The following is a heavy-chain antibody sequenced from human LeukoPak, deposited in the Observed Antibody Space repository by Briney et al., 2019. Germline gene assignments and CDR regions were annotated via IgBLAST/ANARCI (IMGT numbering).Heavy chain of an antibody. D-gene: IGHD2-2*01. CDR3: ARRTPDYYYGMDV. CDR1: GFTVSSNY. V-gene: IGHV3-53*04. Sequence: GGSLRLSCAASGFTVSSNYMNWVRQAPGKGLEWVSIIYSGGSTDYADSVKGRFTISRHNSKNTLYLQMNSLRAEDTAVYYCARRTPDYYYGMDVWGQGTTVIVSS. CDR2: IYSGGST. J-gene: IGHJ6*02.